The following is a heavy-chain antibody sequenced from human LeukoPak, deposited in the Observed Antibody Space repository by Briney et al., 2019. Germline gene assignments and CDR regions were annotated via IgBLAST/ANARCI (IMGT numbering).Heavy chain of an antibody. Sequence: SETLSLTCTVSGGSISSHYWSWIRQPPGKGLEWIGYSYTSGSTNYNPSLKSRITISVDTSKNQFSLKLSSVTAADTAIYYCARRRTAGHNNWFDPWGQGTLVSVSS. CDR3: ARRRTAGHNNWFDP. D-gene: IGHD6-13*01. CDR2: SYTSGST. CDR1: GGSISSHY. J-gene: IGHJ5*02. V-gene: IGHV4-4*09.